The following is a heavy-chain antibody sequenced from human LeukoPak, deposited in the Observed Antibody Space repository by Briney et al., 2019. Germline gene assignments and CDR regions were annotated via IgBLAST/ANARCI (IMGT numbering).Heavy chain of an antibody. CDR3: AKASAGSSWYLGDDY. CDR2: MSDSGVSS. J-gene: IGHJ4*02. D-gene: IGHD6-13*01. V-gene: IGHV3-23*01. Sequence: GGSLRLSCAASGFTFSNAWMSWVRQAPGKGLEWVSGMSDSGVSSYYADSVKGRFTISRDNSKKTLYLQMNSLRAEDTAVYYCAKASAGSSWYLGDDYWGQGSLVTVSS. CDR1: GFTFSNAW.